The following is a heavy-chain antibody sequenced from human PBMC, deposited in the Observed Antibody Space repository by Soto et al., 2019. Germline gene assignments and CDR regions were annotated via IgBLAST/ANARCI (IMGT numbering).Heavy chain of an antibody. CDR3: ARFSGGSCHYYYYYGMDV. V-gene: IGHV1-69*13. Sequence: SVKVSCKASGGTFSSYAISWVRQAPGQGLEWMGGIIPIFGTANYAQKFQGRVTITADDSTSTAYMELSSLRSEDTAVYYCARFSGGSCHYYYYYGMDVWGRGTTVTVSS. J-gene: IGHJ6*02. D-gene: IGHD2-15*01. CDR1: GGTFSSYA. CDR2: IIPIFGTA.